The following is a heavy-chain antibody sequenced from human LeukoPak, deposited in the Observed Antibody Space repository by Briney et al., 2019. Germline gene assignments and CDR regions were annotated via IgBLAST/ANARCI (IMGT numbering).Heavy chain of an antibody. D-gene: IGHD1-26*01. V-gene: IGHV3-30-3*01. Sequence: GGSLRLSCAASGFTFSSYAMHWVRQAPGKGLEWVAVISYDGSNKYYADSVKGRFTISRDNAKNSLYLQMNSLRAEDTALYYCAKAVGSYLYYYYYGMDVWGQGTTVTVSS. J-gene: IGHJ6*02. CDR3: AKAVGSYLYYYYYGMDV. CDR1: GFTFSSYA. CDR2: ISYDGSNK.